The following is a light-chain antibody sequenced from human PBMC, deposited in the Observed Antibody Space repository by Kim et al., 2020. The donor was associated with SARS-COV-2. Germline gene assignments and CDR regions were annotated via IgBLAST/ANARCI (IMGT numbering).Light chain of an antibody. CDR2: EVN. Sequence: GQSVTISCTGTSSDVGSYNYVSWYQQHPGKAPKIMIYEVNKRTSGVPDRFSGSRSGNTASLTVSGLQADDEADYYCSSYAGGNNWVFGGGTQLTVL. CDR3: SSYAGGNNWV. V-gene: IGLV2-8*01. CDR1: SSDVGSYNY. J-gene: IGLJ3*02.